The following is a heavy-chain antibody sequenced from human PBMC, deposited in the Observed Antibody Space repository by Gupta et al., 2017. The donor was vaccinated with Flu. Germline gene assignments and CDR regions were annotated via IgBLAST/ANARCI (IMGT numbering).Heavy chain of an antibody. J-gene: IGHJ4*02. Sequence: APGQGLEWMGWISAYNGNTNYAQKLQGRVTMTTDTSTSTAYMELRSLRSDDTAVYYGARVPRDGYNLYYFDYWGQGTLVTVSS. D-gene: IGHD5-12*01. CDR3: ARVPRDGYNLYYFDY. V-gene: IGHV1-18*01. CDR2: ISAYNGNT.